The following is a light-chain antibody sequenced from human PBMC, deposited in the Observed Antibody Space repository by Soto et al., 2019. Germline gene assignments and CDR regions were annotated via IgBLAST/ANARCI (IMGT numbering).Light chain of an antibody. CDR2: GAS. CDR3: QQYGSSPMT. Sequence: EIILTQSPDTLSLSPGERATLSCRASQSVSNNYLAWYQQKPGQAPRLLIYGASSRATGIPDRFSGSGSGTDFTLTISRLEPEDFAVYYCQQYGSSPMTFGQGTRLEI. CDR1: QSVSNNY. V-gene: IGKV3-20*01. J-gene: IGKJ5*01.